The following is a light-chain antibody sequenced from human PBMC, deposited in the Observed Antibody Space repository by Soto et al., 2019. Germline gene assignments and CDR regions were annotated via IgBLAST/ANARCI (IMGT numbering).Light chain of an antibody. CDR1: SRSIANNY. CDR3: QSYDSSFVV. CDR2: ENN. Sequence: NFMLTPPHAVSESPGKTVTISSTRSSRSIANNYMQWYQQRPGSAPTTVIFENNQRPSGVPDRFSGSTDGSSNSASLTISGLQPEDEADYYCQSYDSSFVVFGGGTKLTVL. J-gene: IGLJ2*01. V-gene: IGLV6-57*04.